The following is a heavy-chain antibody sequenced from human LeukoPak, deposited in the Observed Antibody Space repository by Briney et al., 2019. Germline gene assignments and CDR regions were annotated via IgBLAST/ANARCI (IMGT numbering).Heavy chain of an antibody. V-gene: IGHV4-38-2*02. CDR2: IYHSGST. D-gene: IGHD3-22*01. J-gene: IGHJ4*02. Sequence: PSETLSLTCTVSGYSISSGYYWGWIRQPPGKGLEWIGSIYHSGSTYYNPSLKSRVTISVDTSKNQFSLKLSSVTAADTAGYYCGRDGGDYYDSSVYSYDYWGQGPLVTVS. CDR3: GRDGGDYYDSSVYSYDY. CDR1: GYSISSGYY.